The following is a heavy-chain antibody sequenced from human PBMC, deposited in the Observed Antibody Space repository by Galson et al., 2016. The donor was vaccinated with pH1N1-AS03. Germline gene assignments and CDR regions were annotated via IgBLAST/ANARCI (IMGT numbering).Heavy chain of an antibody. CDR1: GGSISGHY. D-gene: IGHD6-13*01. J-gene: IGHJ4*02. CDR3: ARGSGWLPDY. CDR2: VHYTGST. Sequence: LSLTCPVSGGSISGHYWGWIRQPPGKGPEWIGYVHYTGSTDYSPSLKSRVTISLDTPKNQFSLKLMSVTAADTAVYYCARGSGWLPDYWGQGTLVTVSS. V-gene: IGHV4-59*11.